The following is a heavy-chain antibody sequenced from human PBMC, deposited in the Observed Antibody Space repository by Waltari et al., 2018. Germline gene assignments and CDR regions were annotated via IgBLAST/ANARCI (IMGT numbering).Heavy chain of an antibody. V-gene: IGHV4-4*07. CDR1: GGSITTSY. J-gene: IGHJ2*01. CDR3: ARCSTVTSIYWYFDL. CDR2: IYTTGDT. Sequence: QVQLQESGPRLVKPWDTLSLTCTVSGGSITTSYWSWIRQAAGKGPEWIGRIYTTGDTKYNPSLKSRVIMSIDTSKNQFSLSLNSVTAADTAVYYCARCSTVTSIYWYFDLWGRGALVTVSS. D-gene: IGHD4-17*01.